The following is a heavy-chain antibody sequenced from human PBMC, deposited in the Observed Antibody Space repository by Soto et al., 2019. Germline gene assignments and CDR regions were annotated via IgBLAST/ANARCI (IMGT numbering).Heavy chain of an antibody. CDR2: ISDESGGRT. Sequence: QLLASGGDLIQPGGSLRLSFAVSGFSSSKYVMRLVRQGPGKGVEWISTISDESGGRTHYANSVKGRFTISRDNSKNTVFLQMETLRPEDTAVYFCAREGHSSGKAGAFYIWARGTKVAVAS. J-gene: IGHJ3*02. CDR1: GFSSSKYV. D-gene: IGHD6-25*01. CDR3: AREGHSSGKAGAFYI. V-gene: IGHV3-23*01.